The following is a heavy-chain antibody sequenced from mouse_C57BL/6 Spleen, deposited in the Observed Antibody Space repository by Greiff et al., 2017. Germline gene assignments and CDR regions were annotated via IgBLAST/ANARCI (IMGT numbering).Heavy chain of an antibody. V-gene: IGHV5-4*01. Sequence: EVQGVESGGGLVKPGGSLKLSCAASGFTFSSYAMSWVRQTPEKRLEWVATISDGGSYTYYPDNVKGRFTISRDNAKNNLYLQMSHLKSEDTAMYYCARDRRQLRLPYYFDYWGQGTTLTVSS. J-gene: IGHJ2*01. CDR2: ISDGGSYT. CDR3: ARDRRQLRLPYYFDY. CDR1: GFTFSSYA. D-gene: IGHD3-2*02.